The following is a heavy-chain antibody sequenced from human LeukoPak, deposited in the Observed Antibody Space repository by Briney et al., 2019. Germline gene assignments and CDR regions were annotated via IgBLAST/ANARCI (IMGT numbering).Heavy chain of an antibody. Sequence: SGGSLRLSCAASGFTFDDYAMHWVRQAPGKGLEWVSGISWNSGSVDYADSVKGRFTISRDNAKNSLYLQMNSLRAEDTALYYCAKDLFGEFSLPDYWGQGTLVTVSS. D-gene: IGHD3-10*02. CDR3: AKDLFGEFSLPDY. CDR2: ISWNSGSV. CDR1: GFTFDDYA. J-gene: IGHJ4*02. V-gene: IGHV3-9*01.